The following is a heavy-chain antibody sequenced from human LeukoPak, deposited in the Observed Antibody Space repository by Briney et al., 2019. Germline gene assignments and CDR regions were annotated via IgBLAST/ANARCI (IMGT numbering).Heavy chain of an antibody. CDR3: ARGRGWYAFDI. CDR1: GGSISSGSYY. CDR2: IYTSGST. V-gene: IGHV4-61*02. D-gene: IGHD5-12*01. Sequence: KPSQTLSLTCTVSGGSISSGSYYWSWIRQPAGKGLEWIGRIYTSGSTNYNPSLKSRVTISVDTSKNQFSLKLSSVTAADTAVYYCARGRGWYAFDIWGQGTMVTVSS. J-gene: IGHJ3*02.